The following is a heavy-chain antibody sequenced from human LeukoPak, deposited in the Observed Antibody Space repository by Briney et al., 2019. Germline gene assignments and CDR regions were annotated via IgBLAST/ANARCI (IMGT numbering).Heavy chain of an antibody. D-gene: IGHD6-13*01. V-gene: IGHV4-59*08. J-gene: IGHJ3*02. Sequence: PSETLSLTCTVSGGSISSYYWSWIRQPPGKGLEWIGYIYYSGSTNYNPSLKSRVTISADTSKNQFSLKLSSVTAADTAVYYCARYSSSWYSTGKDAFDIWGQGTMVTVSS. CDR3: ARYSSSWYSTGKDAFDI. CDR1: GGSISSYY. CDR2: IYYSGST.